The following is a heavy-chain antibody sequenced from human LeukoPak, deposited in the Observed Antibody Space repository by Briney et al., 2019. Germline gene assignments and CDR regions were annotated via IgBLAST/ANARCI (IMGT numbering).Heavy chain of an antibody. CDR1: GFSFSNYA. CDR2: ITGSSGST. Sequence: PGGSLRLSCAASGFSFSNYAMSWVRQAPGKGLEWVSGITGSSGSTYYAASVKGRFSVSRDNSKHTVYLQMNSLRAEDTAVYFCASHAHDYDSSGYFDSWGQGALVSVSS. D-gene: IGHD3-22*01. V-gene: IGHV3-23*01. J-gene: IGHJ4*02. CDR3: ASHAHDYDSSGYFDS.